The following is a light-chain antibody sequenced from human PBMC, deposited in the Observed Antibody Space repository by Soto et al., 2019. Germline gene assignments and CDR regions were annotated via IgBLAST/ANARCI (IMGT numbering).Light chain of an antibody. CDR3: QSYDRSLSGWV. CDR2: GNT. V-gene: IGLV1-40*01. J-gene: IGLJ3*02. CDR1: SSNIGANFD. Sequence: QSVLTQPPSVSGAPGQRVTISCTGSSSNIGANFDVHWYHQLPGTAPKLLIYGNTNRPSGVPDRFSGSKSGASASLVITGLQAEDEADYYCQSYDRSLSGWVFGGGTKLTVL.